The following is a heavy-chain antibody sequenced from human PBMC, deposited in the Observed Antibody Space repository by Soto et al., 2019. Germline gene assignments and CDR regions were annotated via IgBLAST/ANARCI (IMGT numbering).Heavy chain of an antibody. V-gene: IGHV1-69*01. CDR1: GGTFSSYA. D-gene: IGHD6-13*01. J-gene: IGHJ6*02. Sequence: QVQLVQSGAEVKKPGSSVKVSCKASGGTFSSYAISWVRQAPGQGLEWMGGFIPIFGTANYAQKFQGRVTITADESTSTAYMELSSLRSEDTAVYYCARAPDSSSWPYYYGMDVWGQGTTVTVSS. CDR2: FIPIFGTA. CDR3: ARAPDSSSWPYYYGMDV.